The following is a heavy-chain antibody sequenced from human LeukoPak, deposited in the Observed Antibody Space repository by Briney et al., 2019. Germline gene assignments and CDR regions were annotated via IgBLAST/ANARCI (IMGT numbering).Heavy chain of an antibody. D-gene: IGHD6-19*01. Sequence: ASVKVSCKVSGYTLTELSMHWVRQAPGKGLEWMGGFVPEDGETIYAQKFQGRVTMTEDTSTDTAYMELSSLRSEDTAVYYCATDPYSSGWPRSNRLDYWGQGTLVTVSS. V-gene: IGHV1-24*01. CDR1: GYTLTELS. J-gene: IGHJ4*02. CDR3: ATDPYSSGWPRSNRLDY. CDR2: FVPEDGET.